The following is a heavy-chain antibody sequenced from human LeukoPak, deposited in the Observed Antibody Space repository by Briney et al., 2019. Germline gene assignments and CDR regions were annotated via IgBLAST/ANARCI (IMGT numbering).Heavy chain of an antibody. CDR2: ISGSGGST. D-gene: IGHD5-24*01. CDR3: ARDSDGYNDY. V-gene: IGHV3-23*01. Sequence: GGSLRLSCAASGFTFSSYAMSWVRQAPVKGLEWVSAISGSGGSTYYADSVKGRFTISRDNSKNTLYLQMNSLRAEDTAVYYCARDSDGYNDYWGQGTLVTVSS. J-gene: IGHJ4*02. CDR1: GFTFSSYA.